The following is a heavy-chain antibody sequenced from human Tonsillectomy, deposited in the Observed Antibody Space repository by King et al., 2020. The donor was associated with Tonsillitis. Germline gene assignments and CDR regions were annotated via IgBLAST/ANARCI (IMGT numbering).Heavy chain of an antibody. Sequence: VQLVESGGGLVQPGGSLRLSCGASGFTFSSYWMHWVRQAPGKGLVWSSRIISVGISTNYRDSVKARFTFPRDNAKNTLYLQMNSLRAEDTAVYYCARALGPDYWGQGTLVTVSS. CDR3: ARALGPDY. CDR1: GFTFSSYW. J-gene: IGHJ4*02. V-gene: IGHV3-74*01. CDR2: IISVGIST.